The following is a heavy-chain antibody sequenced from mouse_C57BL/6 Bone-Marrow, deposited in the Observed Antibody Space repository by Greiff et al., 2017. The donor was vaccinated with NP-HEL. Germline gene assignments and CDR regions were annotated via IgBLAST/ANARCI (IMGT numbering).Heavy chain of an antibody. D-gene: IGHD1-1*01. J-gene: IGHJ1*03. CDR2: IYPGDGDT. CDR3: ALGYDGSSPYWYFDV. Sequence: QVQLQQSGPELVKPGASVKISCKASGYAFSSSWMNWVKQRPGKGLEWIGRIYPGDGDTNYNGKFKGKATLTADKSSSTAYMQLSSLTSEDSAVYFCALGYDGSSPYWYFDVWGTGTTVTVSS. CDR1: GYAFSSSW. V-gene: IGHV1-82*01.